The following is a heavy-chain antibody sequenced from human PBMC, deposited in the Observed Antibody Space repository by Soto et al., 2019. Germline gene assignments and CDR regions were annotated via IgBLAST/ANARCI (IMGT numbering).Heavy chain of an antibody. CDR1: GYTFTSYY. D-gene: IGHD5-18*01. J-gene: IGHJ5*02. CDR2: INPSGGST. V-gene: IGHV1-46*01. Sequence: QVQLVQSGAEVKKPGASVKVSCKASGYTFTSYYMHWVRQAPGQGLEWMGIINPSGGSTSYAQKFQGRVAMTRDTYTSTVYMELSTVRSEDTGVYYCARVQPVSYGVGWFDPWGQGTLVTVSS. CDR3: ARVQPVSYGVGWFDP.